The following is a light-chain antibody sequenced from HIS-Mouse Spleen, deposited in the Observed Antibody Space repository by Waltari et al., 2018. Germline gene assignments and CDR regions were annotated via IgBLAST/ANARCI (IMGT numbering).Light chain of an antibody. J-gene: IGLJ3*02. CDR3: CSYAGSYTWV. V-gene: IGLV2-11*01. CDR2: EVS. CDR1: SSDVGGYNY. Sequence: QSALTQPRSVSGSPGQSVTISCTGTSSDVGGYNYVSWYQQHPGKAPELMIYEVSKRPSAFPDRFSGSKSGNTASLTISGLQAEDEADYYCCSYAGSYTWVFGGGTKLTVL.